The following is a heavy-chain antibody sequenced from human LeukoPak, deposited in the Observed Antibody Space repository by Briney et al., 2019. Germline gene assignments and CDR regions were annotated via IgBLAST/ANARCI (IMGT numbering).Heavy chain of an antibody. Sequence: GGSLRLSCAASGFPVSHDHMSWVRQAPGKGPEWVAVSYSGGSRSYAESVKGRFTISRDNSQNTLYLQMNSLRAEDTAVYYCARVWELSFDYWGQGTLVTVSS. V-gene: IGHV3-53*01. CDR3: ARVWELSFDY. J-gene: IGHJ4*02. CDR1: GFPVSHDH. D-gene: IGHD1-26*01. CDR2: SYSGGSR.